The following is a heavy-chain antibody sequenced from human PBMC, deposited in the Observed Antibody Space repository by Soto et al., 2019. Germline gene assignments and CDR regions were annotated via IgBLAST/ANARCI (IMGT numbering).Heavy chain of an antibody. CDR3: ARGGVRGTTSRGQVYN. V-gene: IGHV3-11*06. J-gene: IGHJ4*02. D-gene: IGHD1-7*01. CDR1: GFTFSDYY. CDR2: ISSSSDYT. Sequence: QVQVVESGGGLVKPGGSLRLSCAASGFTFSDYYMNWIRQAPGKGLEWVSYISSSSDYTKYADSVKGRFTISRGNAKSSLYLQMNSLRAEDTAVYYCARGGVRGTTSRGQVYNWGQGTLVTVSS.